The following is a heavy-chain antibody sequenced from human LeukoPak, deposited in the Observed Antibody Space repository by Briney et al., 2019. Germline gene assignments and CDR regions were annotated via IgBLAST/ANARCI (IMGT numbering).Heavy chain of an antibody. V-gene: IGHV4-39*07. J-gene: IGHJ6*02. D-gene: IGHD5-12*01. CDR2: IYYSGST. Sequence: SETLSLTCTVSGGSISSSSYYWGWIRQPPGMGLEWIGNIYYSGSTYYNPSLKSRVTISVDTSKNQFSLKLSSVTAADTAVYYCAGEDIVATIGEYYYYGMDVWGQGTTVTVSS. CDR1: GGSISSSSYY. CDR3: AGEDIVATIGEYYYYGMDV.